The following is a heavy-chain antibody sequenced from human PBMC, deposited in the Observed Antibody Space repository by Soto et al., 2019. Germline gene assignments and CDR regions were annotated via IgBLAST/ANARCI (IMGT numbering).Heavy chain of an antibody. J-gene: IGHJ6*02. V-gene: IGHV1-18*01. CDR2: ISAYNGNT. D-gene: IGHD3-22*01. CDR3: ARFGGSGYYYYYYGMDV. CDR1: GYTFTSYG. Sequence: GASVKVSCKASGYTFTSYGISWVRQAPGQGLEWMGWISAYNGNTNYAQKLQGRVTMTTDTSTSTAYMELRSLRSDDTAVYYCARFGGSGYYYYYYGMDVWGQGTTVTVSS.